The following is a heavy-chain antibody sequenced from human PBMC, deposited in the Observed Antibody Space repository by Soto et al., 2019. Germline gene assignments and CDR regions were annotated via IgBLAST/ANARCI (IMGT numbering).Heavy chain of an antibody. CDR1: GYTFTTYA. CDR3: ARSLNIATSGMDWYFDL. J-gene: IGHJ2*01. Sequence: ASVKVSCKASGYTFTTYAMHWVRQAPGQRLEWMGWINAGNGNTKYAQNFQGRVTITRDTSASTAYMELSSLRSEDTAIYYCARSLNIATSGMDWYFDLWGRGTLVTVSS. V-gene: IGHV1-3*01. CDR2: INAGNGNT. D-gene: IGHD6-13*01.